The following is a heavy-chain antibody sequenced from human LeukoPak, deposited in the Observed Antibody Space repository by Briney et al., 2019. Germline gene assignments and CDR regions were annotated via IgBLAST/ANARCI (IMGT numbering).Heavy chain of an antibody. CDR1: GGSISSYY. CDR3: AREGGSYS. J-gene: IGHJ4*02. CDR2: IYYSGST. Sequence: SETLSLTCTVSGGSISSYYWSWIRQPPGKGLEWIGSIYYSGSTYYNPSLKSRVTISVDTSKNQFSLKLSSVTAADTAVYYCAREGGSYSWGQGTLVTVSS. V-gene: IGHV4-39*07. D-gene: IGHD1-26*01.